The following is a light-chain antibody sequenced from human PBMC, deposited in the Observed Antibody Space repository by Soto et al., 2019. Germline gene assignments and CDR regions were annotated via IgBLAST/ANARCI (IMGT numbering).Light chain of an antibody. CDR2: SND. Sequence: QSVRTQPPSASGTPGQRVTVSCSGSSSNIASNTVNWYQQLPGTAPKLLIYSNDQRPSGVPDRFSASKSGTSASLAISGLQSEDEADYYCASWDDSLNGHVFGTGTRSPS. CDR3: ASWDDSLNGHV. J-gene: IGLJ1*01. V-gene: IGLV1-44*01. CDR1: SSNIASNT.